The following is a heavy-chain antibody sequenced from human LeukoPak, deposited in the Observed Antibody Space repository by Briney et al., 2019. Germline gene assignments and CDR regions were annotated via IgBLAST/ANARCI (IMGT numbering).Heavy chain of an antibody. J-gene: IGHJ4*02. CDR3: ASRGIAAAYYYFDY. D-gene: IGHD6-13*01. CDR2: INPSGGST. Sequence: GASVKVSCKASGYTFTSYYMHWVRQAPGQGLEWMGIINPSGGSTSYAQKFQGRVTMIRDTSTSTVYMELSSLRSEAPAVYYCASRGIAAAYYYFDYWGQGTLVTVSS. CDR1: GYTFTSYY. V-gene: IGHV1-46*01.